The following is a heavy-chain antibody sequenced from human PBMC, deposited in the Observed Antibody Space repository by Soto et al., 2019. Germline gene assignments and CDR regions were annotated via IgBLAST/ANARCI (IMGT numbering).Heavy chain of an antibody. CDR1: GGSISSSSHY. Sequence: SETLSLTCTVSGGSISSSSHYWGWIRQPPGKGLEWIGTIYYSGSTYYNPSLKSRVTISVDTSKNQFSLKLSSVTAADTAVYYCARQGSGSYNAFDIWGQGTVVTVSS. J-gene: IGHJ3*02. D-gene: IGHD1-26*01. CDR2: IYYSGST. V-gene: IGHV4-39*01. CDR3: ARQGSGSYNAFDI.